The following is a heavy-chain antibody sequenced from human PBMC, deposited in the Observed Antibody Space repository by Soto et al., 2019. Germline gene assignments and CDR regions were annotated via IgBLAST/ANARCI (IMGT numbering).Heavy chain of an antibody. Sequence: SETLSLTCTVSGGSVSSGSYYWSCIRQRPGKGLECIGYIYYRWSTNYNHSLKSRVTMTRNTSISTAYMELSSLRSEDTAVYYCATDLARGGGSAGFDYWGQGTLVTASS. CDR1: GGSVSSGSYY. V-gene: IGHV4-61*01. CDR2: IYYRWST. D-gene: IGHD1-26*01. J-gene: IGHJ4*02. CDR3: ATDLARGGGSAGFDY.